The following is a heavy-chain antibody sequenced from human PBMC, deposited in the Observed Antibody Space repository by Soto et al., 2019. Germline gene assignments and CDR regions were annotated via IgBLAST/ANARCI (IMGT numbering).Heavy chain of an antibody. D-gene: IGHD2-2*01. J-gene: IGHJ6*02. CDR3: GRQPGHCGSTTCFGYYSVDV. V-gene: IGHV4-39*01. CDR2: IYYSGST. Sequence: QLQLQESGPRLVKPSETLSLTCSVSGGSISSSSYSWGWIRQPPGKGLEWIGTIYYSGSTHYNPSREGRVAISADTPTTQLSLRLSSVTAADTAVYYCGRQPGHCGSTTCFGYYSVDVWGQGTTVTVS. CDR1: GGSISSSSYS.